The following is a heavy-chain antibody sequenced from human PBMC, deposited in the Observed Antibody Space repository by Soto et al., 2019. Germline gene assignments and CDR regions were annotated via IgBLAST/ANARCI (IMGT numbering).Heavy chain of an antibody. D-gene: IGHD2-15*01. Sequence: PSETLSLTCTVSGGSISSYYWSWIRQPAGKGPEWIGRIYTSGSTNYNPSLKSRVTMSVDTSKNQFSLKLSSVTAADTAVYYCARAPTCSGGSCYSENWFDPWGQGTLVTVSS. CDR1: GGSISSYY. CDR3: ARAPTCSGGSCYSENWFDP. J-gene: IGHJ5*02. CDR2: IYTSGST. V-gene: IGHV4-4*07.